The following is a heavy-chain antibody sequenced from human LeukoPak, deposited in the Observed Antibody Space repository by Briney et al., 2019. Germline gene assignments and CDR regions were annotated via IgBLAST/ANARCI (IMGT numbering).Heavy chain of an antibody. CDR2: INHSGST. CDR1: GRSFSGYY. V-gene: IGHV4-34*01. Sequence: SETLSLTCAVYGRSFSGYYWSWIRQSPGKGLEWIGEINHSGSTNYNPSLKSRVTISVDTSKNQFSLKLSSVTAADTAVYYCARGITMVRGVSSKYYFDYWGQGTLVIVSA. CDR3: ARGITMVRGVSSKYYFDY. J-gene: IGHJ4*02. D-gene: IGHD3-10*01.